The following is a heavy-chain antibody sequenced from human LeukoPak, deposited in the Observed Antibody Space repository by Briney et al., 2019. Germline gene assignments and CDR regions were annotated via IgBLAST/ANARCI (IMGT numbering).Heavy chain of an antibody. CDR2: INHSGST. CDR3: ARGPTPHYYGSGSYRY. CDR1: GGSFSGYY. D-gene: IGHD3-10*01. Sequence: SETLSLTCAVYGGSFSGYYWSWIRQPPGKGLEWMGEINHSGSTNYNPSLKSRVTISVDTSKNQFSLKLSSVTAADTAVYYCARGPTPHYYGSGSYRYWGQGTLVTVSS. J-gene: IGHJ4*02. V-gene: IGHV4-34*01.